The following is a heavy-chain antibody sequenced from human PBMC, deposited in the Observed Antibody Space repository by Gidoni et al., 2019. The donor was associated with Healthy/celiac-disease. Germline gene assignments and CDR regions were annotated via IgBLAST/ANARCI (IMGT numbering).Heavy chain of an antibody. D-gene: IGHD3-10*01. Sequence: EVQLAESGGGLVKPGRSLRLSCTASGFTFGDYAMSWFRQAPGKGLEWVGFIRSKAYGGTTEYAASVKGRFTISRDDSKSIAYLQMNSLKTEDAAVYYCTRYKVMEVRGVIITDAFDYWGQGTLVTVSS. J-gene: IGHJ4*02. V-gene: IGHV3-49*05. CDR1: GFTFGDYA. CDR3: TRYKVMEVRGVIITDAFDY. CDR2: IRSKAYGGTT.